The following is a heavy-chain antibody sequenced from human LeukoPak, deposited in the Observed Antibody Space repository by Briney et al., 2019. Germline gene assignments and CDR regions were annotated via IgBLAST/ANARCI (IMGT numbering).Heavy chain of an antibody. CDR3: ANGKGQLVRGYYYYYMDV. CDR2: IYTSGST. D-gene: IGHD6-6*01. CDR1: GGSISSYY. Sequence: PSETLSLTCTVSGGSISSYYWSWIRQPAGKGLEWIGRIYTSGSTNYNPSLKSRVTMSVDTSKNQFSLKLSSLTAADTAVYYCANGKGQLVRGYYYYYMDVWGKGTTVTVSS. J-gene: IGHJ6*03. V-gene: IGHV4-4*07.